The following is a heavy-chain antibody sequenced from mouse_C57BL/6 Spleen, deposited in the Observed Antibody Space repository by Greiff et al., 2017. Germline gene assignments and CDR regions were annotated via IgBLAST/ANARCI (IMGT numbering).Heavy chain of an antibody. D-gene: IGHD1-1*01. V-gene: IGHV14-3*01. CDR1: GFNIKNTY. CDR3: AIYYGSSAWFAY. J-gene: IGHJ3*01. CDR2: IDPANGNT. Sequence: VQLQQSVAELVRPGASVKLSCTASGFNIKNTYMHWVKQRPEQGLDWIGRIDPANGNTKYAPKFQGKATITADTSSNSAYLQLSSLTSEDTAIYYCAIYYGSSAWFAYWGQGTLVTVSA.